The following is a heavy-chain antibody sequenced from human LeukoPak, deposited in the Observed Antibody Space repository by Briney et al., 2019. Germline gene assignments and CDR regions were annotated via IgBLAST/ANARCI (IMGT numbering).Heavy chain of an antibody. CDR3: ARGDCSSTSCYLYYYYGMDV. Sequence: ASVKVSCKASGYTLTGYYMHWVRQAPGQGLEWMGWINPNSGGTNYAQKFQGRVTMTRDTSISTAYMELSRLRSDDTAVYYCARGDCSSTSCYLYYYYGMDVWGQGTTVTVSS. CDR2: INPNSGGT. CDR1: GYTLTGYY. V-gene: IGHV1-2*02. D-gene: IGHD2-2*01. J-gene: IGHJ6*02.